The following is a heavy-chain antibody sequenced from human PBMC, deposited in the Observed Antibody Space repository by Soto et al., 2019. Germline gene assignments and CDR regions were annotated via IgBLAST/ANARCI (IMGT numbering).Heavy chain of an antibody. D-gene: IGHD4-17*01. V-gene: IGHV1-18*01. CDR2: ISAYNGNT. CDR1: GYSFTSYG. J-gene: IGHJ4*02. CDR3: ARGLERTKVTIFSDY. Sequence: ASVKVSCKASGYSFTSYGISWVRQAPGQGLEWMGWISAYNGNTNYAQKLQGRVTMTTDTSTSTAYMELRSLRSDDTAVYYCARGLERTKVTIFSDYWGQGTLVTVSS.